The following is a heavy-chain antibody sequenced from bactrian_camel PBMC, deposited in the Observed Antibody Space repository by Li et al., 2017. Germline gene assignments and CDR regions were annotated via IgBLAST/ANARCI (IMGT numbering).Heavy chain of an antibody. J-gene: IGHJ4*01. CDR1: GFTFSGYW. CDR2: IDRAGAT. Sequence: VQLVESGGDLVQPGGSLTLSCTASGFTFSGYWMYWVRQTPGKEREGVAAIDRAGATTYSYSMQNRFTISKDNAKNTLYLQMNSLKPEDTAMYYCAADTVNWQLARLYNYWGQGTQVTVS. CDR3: AADTVNWQLARLYNY. D-gene: IGHD8*01. V-gene: IGHV3S26*01.